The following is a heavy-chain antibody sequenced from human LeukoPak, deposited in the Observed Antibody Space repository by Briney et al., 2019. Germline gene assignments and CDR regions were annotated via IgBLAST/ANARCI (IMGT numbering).Heavy chain of an antibody. CDR2: INPNSGGT. CDR3: ARDRFSMATYLSYYYGMDV. D-gene: IGHD5-24*01. Sequence: ASVKVSCKASGYTFTGYYMHWVRHAPGQGLEWMGLINPNSGGTNYAQKFQSRVTMTRDTSISTAYMELSRLRSDDTAVYYCARDRFSMATYLSYYYGMDVWGQGTTVTVSS. V-gene: IGHV1-2*02. CDR1: GYTFTGYY. J-gene: IGHJ6*02.